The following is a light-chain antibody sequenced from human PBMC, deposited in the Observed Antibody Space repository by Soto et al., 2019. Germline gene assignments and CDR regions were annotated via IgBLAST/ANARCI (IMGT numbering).Light chain of an antibody. CDR1: QSVSSTY. Sequence: EIVLTQSPGTLSLSPGERATLSCRASQSVSSTYLAWYQQKPGQDPRLLIYGASNRATGSPDRFSGSGSGTDFTLTISRLEPEDFAVYYCQQYGGSRWTFGQGTRVDI. CDR3: QQYGGSRWT. J-gene: IGKJ1*01. V-gene: IGKV3-20*01. CDR2: GAS.